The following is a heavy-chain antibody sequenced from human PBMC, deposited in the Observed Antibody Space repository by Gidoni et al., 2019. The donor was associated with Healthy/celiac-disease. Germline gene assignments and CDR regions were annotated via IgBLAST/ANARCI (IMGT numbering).Heavy chain of an antibody. D-gene: IGHD3-9*01. J-gene: IGHJ4*02. Sequence: VQLVESGGGVVHHGRSLSLPCAASGFTFLSYGMHWFRQAPGKGLEWVAVIAYDGSNKYYADSVKGRFTISRDNSKNTLYLQMNSLRAEDTAVYYCAKDSYDILTGYYFDYWGQGTLVTVSS. CDR3: AKDSYDILTGYYFDY. CDR1: GFTFLSYG. V-gene: IGHV3-30*18. CDR2: IAYDGSNK.